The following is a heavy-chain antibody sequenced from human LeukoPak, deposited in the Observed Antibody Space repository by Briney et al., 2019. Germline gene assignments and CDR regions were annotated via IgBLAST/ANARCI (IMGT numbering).Heavy chain of an antibody. CDR3: ARARPGVEYSSSSGYYMDV. V-gene: IGHV1-69*05. CDR1: GGTFSSYA. CDR2: IIPIFGTA. D-gene: IGHD6-6*01. Sequence: SVKVSCKASGGTFSSYAISWVRQAPGQGLEWMGGIIPIFGTANYAQKFQGRVTITTDESTSTAYMELSSLRSEDTAVYYCARARPGVEYSSSSGYYMDVWGIGTTVTVSS. J-gene: IGHJ6*03.